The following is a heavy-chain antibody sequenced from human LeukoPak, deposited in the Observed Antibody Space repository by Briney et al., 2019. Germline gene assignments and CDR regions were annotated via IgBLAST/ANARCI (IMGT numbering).Heavy chain of an antibody. D-gene: IGHD3-22*01. J-gene: IGHJ4*02. V-gene: IGHV4-4*07. CDR3: AAAGWDNYDSSGFSFDY. CDR1: GVSISGYY. Sequence: SETLSLTCTVSGVSISGYYWNWIRQPAGKGLEWIGRVYPSGGTNYNPALKSRVTISVDTSKNQFSLKVTSVTAADTAVYYCAAAGWDNYDSSGFSFDYWGQGTLATVSS. CDR2: VYPSGGT.